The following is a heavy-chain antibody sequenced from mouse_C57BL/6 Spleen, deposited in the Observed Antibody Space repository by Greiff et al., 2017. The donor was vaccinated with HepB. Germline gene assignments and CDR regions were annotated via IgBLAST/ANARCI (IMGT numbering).Heavy chain of an antibody. Sequence: EVKLVESGGGLVKPGGSLKLSCAASGFTFSSYAMSWVRQTPEKRLEWVATISDGGSYTYYPDNVKGRFTISRDNAKNNLYLQMSHLKSEDTAMYYCARDGDYYGSSWFAYWGQGTLVTVSA. CDR2: ISDGGSYT. CDR3: ARDGDYYGSSWFAY. J-gene: IGHJ3*01. CDR1: GFTFSSYA. V-gene: IGHV5-4*01. D-gene: IGHD1-1*01.